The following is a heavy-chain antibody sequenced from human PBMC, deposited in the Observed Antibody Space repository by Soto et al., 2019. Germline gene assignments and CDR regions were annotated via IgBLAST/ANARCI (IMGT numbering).Heavy chain of an antibody. Sequence: QVQLVQSGAEVKKPGSSVKVSCKASGGTFSSYTISWVRQAPGQGLEWMGRIIPILGIANYAQKFQGRVMITADKSTSTAYMELSSLRSEDTAVYYCARDFSSSSGGNFDYWGQGTLVTVSS. CDR2: IIPILGIA. J-gene: IGHJ4*02. CDR1: GGTFSSYT. V-gene: IGHV1-69*08. CDR3: ARDFSSSSGGNFDY. D-gene: IGHD6-6*01.